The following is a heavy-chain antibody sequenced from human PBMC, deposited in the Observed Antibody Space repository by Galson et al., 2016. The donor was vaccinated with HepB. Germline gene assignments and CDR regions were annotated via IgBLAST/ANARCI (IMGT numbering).Heavy chain of an antibody. CDR1: GYTFTGYY. J-gene: IGHJ6*02. CDR2: INPNSGGT. Sequence: SVKVSCKASGYTFTGYYMHWVRQAPGQGLEWMGWINPNSGGTNYAQKFQGWVTMTRDTSITTAYMELRSLRHDDTAVYYCARGGGSSAGRDFYYYDMDGGGQGTTVTVSS. D-gene: IGHD6-6*01. CDR3: ARGGGSSAGRDFYYYDMDG. V-gene: IGHV1-2*04.